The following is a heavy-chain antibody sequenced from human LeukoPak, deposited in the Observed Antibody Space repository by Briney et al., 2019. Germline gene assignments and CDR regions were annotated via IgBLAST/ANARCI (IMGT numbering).Heavy chain of an antibody. CDR2: ISGSGGST. J-gene: IGHJ4*02. CDR1: GFTFSSYA. Sequence: GGSLTLSCAASGFTFSSYAMSRVRQAPGKGLEWVSAISGSGGSTYYADSVKGRFTISRDNSKNTLYLQMNSLRAEDTAVYYCAKDRGGYSYGSYFDYWGQGTLVPVSS. CDR3: AKDRGGYSYGSYFDY. V-gene: IGHV3-23*01. D-gene: IGHD5-18*01.